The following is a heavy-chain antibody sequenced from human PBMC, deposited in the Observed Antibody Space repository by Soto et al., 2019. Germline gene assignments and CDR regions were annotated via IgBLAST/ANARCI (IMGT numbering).Heavy chain of an antibody. J-gene: IGHJ4*02. CDR1: GFTFSSYS. CDR2: ISSSSSTI. CDR3: ARDIEQWLVPYKGFDY. Sequence: GGSLRLSCAASGFTFSSYSMNWVRQAPGKGLEWVSYISSSSSTIYYADSVKGRFTISRDNAKNSLYLQMNSLRAEDTAVYYCARDIEQWLVPYKGFDYWGQGTQVTVSS. V-gene: IGHV3-48*01. D-gene: IGHD6-19*01.